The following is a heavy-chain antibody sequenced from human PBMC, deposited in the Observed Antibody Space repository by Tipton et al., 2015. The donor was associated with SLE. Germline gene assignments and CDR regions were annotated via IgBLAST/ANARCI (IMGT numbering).Heavy chain of an antibody. CDR1: GASIGSSSSY. CDR3: ARQSMAARPDFDF. Sequence: LSLTCTVSGASIGSSSSYWGWIRQPPGKGLEWLGNIYYSGSTYYNPSLKSRVTISVDTSKNQFSLKLNSVTASDTAVYYCARQSMAARPDFDFWGQGTLVTASS. J-gene: IGHJ4*02. D-gene: IGHD6-6*01. V-gene: IGHV4-39*07. CDR2: IYYSGST.